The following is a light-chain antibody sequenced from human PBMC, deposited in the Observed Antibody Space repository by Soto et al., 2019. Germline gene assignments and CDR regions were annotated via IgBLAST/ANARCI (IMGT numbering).Light chain of an antibody. Sequence: DIQMTQSPSSLSASVGDRVTITCRTSQSIVDYLNWYQQKPGKAPKPLIYGASSLQSGVPSRFSGSGSGTDFTLTISSLQPEDFAAYYCQQSFTIPLTFGGGTTVDIK. CDR3: QQSFTIPLT. V-gene: IGKV1-39*01. CDR1: QSIVDY. J-gene: IGKJ4*01. CDR2: GAS.